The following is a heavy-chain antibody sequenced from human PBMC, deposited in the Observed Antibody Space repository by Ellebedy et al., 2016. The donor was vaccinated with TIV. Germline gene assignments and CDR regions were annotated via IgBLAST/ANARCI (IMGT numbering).Heavy chain of an antibody. CDR3: ARDMVQGMVARYLWFDY. D-gene: IGHD1-26*01. CDR2: INAYTGDT. V-gene: IGHV1-18*01. J-gene: IGHJ4*02. CDR1: GYAFVTYS. Sequence: ASVKVSCKASGYAFVTYSLSWVRQPPGQGLEWMGWINAYTGDTHSELKFRDRFTITTDTSTSTAYMELRSLTSDDTAVYYCARDMVQGMVARYLWFDYWGQGTLVTVSS.